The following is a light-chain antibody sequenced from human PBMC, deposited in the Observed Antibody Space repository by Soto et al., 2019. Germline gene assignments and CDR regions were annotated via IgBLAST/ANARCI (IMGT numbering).Light chain of an antibody. CDR1: QGITSW. J-gene: IGKJ4*01. CDR2: AAS. V-gene: IGKV1-12*01. Sequence: DIPMTQSPSSVSASVGDRVTITCRASQGITSWLAWYQQKPGRAPKLLIYAASSLQGGVPSWFSGSGSGRDFTRTIGSLQPEDFATYVCQQTSSFPLDIGRGTKVEIK. CDR3: QQTSSFPLD.